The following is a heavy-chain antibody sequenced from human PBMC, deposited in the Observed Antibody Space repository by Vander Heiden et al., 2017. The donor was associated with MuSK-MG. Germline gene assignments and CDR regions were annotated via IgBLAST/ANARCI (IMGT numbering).Heavy chain of an antibody. CDR1: GFHFSLYA. V-gene: IGHV3-23*01. Sequence: EVPLLESGGGLVQPGGSLRLSCAASGFHFSLYAMSWVRQAPGKGLEWVSLISGSGTNTYYADPVKGRFNISRDNSKNTLYLQMNSLRVEDTAIYCCAKGDHDSSGYFPPSFDYWGQGTLVTVSS. CDR2: ISGSGTNT. CDR3: AKGDHDSSGYFPPSFDY. J-gene: IGHJ4*02. D-gene: IGHD3-22*01.